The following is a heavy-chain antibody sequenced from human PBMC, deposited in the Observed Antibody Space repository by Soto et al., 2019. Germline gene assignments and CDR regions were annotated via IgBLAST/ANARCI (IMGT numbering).Heavy chain of an antibody. CDR3: ARLFRDVYNAVEY. D-gene: IGHD3-3*01. V-gene: IGHV4-59*08. J-gene: IGHJ4*02. CDR2: TSNSAPT. CDR1: GGSISSYH. Sequence: QVQLQESGPGLVKPSETLSLTCTVSGGSISSYHWSWIRQSPGKGLEWIGYTSNSAPTIYNPSLRARATIPAGPSTNPFSLRLSSVTAADTAVYFCARLFRDVYNAVEYWGQGALVTVSS.